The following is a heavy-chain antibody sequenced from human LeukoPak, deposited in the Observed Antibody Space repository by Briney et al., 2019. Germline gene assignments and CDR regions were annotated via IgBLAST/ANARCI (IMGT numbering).Heavy chain of an antibody. D-gene: IGHD2-21*01. CDR3: ARLLGDRTIYDY. CDR2: INQGGSET. Sequence: GGSLRLSCAASGFTFRTYWMSWVRQAPGKGLEWVASINQGGSETYYAESVKGRFTISRDNAMNSFFLQMNSLRAEDTAVYYCARLLGDRTIYDYWGQGTLVTVSS. V-gene: IGHV3-7*01. CDR1: GFTFRTYW. J-gene: IGHJ4*02.